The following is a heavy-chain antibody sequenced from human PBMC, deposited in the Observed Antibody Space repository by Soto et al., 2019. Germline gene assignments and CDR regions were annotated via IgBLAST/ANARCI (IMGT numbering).Heavy chain of an antibody. CDR1: GGTFSSYG. D-gene: IGHD3-10*01. V-gene: IGHV1-69*12. Sequence: QVQLVQSGAEVKKPGSSVKVSCKASGGTFSSYGVSWVRQAPGQGLEWMGGIIPIFGTANHAQKFQGRVTMTAXXXTXPAYMELSSLRSEDTAVYYCARSGARPGDYYYGMDVWGQGTTVTVSS. CDR2: IIPIFGTA. CDR3: ARSGARPGDYYYGMDV. J-gene: IGHJ6*02.